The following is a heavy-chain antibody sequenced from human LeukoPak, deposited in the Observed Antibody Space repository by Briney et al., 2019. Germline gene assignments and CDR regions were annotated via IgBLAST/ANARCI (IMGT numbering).Heavy chain of an antibody. CDR3: ARCYDSSGYSFDY. CDR2: IIPIFGTA. D-gene: IGHD3-22*01. CDR1: GGTFSSYA. J-gene: IGHJ4*02. Sequence: SVKVSCKASGGTFSSYAISWVRQAPGQGLEWIGGIIPIFGTANYAQKFQGRVTITADESTSTAYMELSSLRSEDTAVYYCARCYDSSGYSFDYWGQGTLVTVSS. V-gene: IGHV1-69*13.